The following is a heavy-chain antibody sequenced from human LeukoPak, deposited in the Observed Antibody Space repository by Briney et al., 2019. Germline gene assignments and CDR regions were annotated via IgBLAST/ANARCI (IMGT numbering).Heavy chain of an antibody. D-gene: IGHD3-3*01. Sequence: QAGGSLRFSCAASGFTFSSYWMHWVRQAPGKGLVWVSGINSDGSTTTYADSVKGRFTISRDNAKNTLYLQMNSLRAEDTAVYYCVRNLDFWGDSEDYWGQGTLVTVSS. CDR1: GFTFSSYW. J-gene: IGHJ4*02. CDR2: INSDGSTT. CDR3: VRNLDFWGDSEDY. V-gene: IGHV3-74*01.